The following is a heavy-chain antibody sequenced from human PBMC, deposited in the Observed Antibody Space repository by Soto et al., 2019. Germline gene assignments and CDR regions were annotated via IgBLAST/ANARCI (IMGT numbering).Heavy chain of an antibody. V-gene: IGHV1-69*01. J-gene: IGHJ4*02. CDR1: EGTFNSYA. D-gene: IGHD6-13*01. CDR3: ASGVSLWYPYFCES. Sequence: QAQVVQSGAEVRKPGSSVKLSCKASEGTFNSYAIAWVRQAPGQGLEWMGGIIPYYNTLNYAQKFQDRVTITADDSTNTVYMELSSLRSDETAVYFCASGVSLWYPYFCESWAQGTLVTVSS. CDR2: IIPYYNTL.